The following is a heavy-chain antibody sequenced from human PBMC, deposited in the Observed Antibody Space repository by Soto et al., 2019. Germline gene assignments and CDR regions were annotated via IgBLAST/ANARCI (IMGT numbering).Heavy chain of an antibody. D-gene: IGHD1-26*01. Sequence: PSETLSLTCAVSGYSISSGNWWGWIRQPPGKGLEWIGYIYYSGTTYYNPSLKSRVTMSVDTSKNQFSLKLTSVTAVDTAVYYCARREIQGPMDYWGQGTLVTVS. CDR1: GYSISSGNW. J-gene: IGHJ4*02. V-gene: IGHV4-28*01. CDR2: IYYSGTT. CDR3: ARREIQGPMDY.